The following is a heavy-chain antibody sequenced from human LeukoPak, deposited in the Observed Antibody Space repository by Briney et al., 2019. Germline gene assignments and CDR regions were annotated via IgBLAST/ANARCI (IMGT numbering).Heavy chain of an antibody. D-gene: IGHD3-10*01. CDR3: AKSWNSTVRGVEY. J-gene: IGHJ4*02. CDR2: ISGYDDST. V-gene: IGHV3-23*01. Sequence: GGSLRLSCAASGFTFSSYAMSWVRQAPGKGLDWVSAISGYDDSTYYADSVKGRFTISRDNSKNTLYLQMNSLRAEDTAVYYCAKSWNSTVRGVEYWGQGTLVTVSS. CDR1: GFTFSSYA.